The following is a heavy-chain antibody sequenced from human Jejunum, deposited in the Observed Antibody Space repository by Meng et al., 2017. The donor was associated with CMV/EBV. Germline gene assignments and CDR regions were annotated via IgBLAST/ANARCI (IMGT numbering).Heavy chain of an antibody. CDR1: GGSISSGGNY. CDR2: IYYSGST. J-gene: IGHJ4*02. D-gene: IGHD4-11*01. CDR3: AKRTVTNYYFDY. Sequence: TVSGGSISSGGNYWSWIRQHPGKGLEWIGFIYYSGSTYYNPSLKSRVTISVDTSKNQFSLKLSSVTAADTAVYYCAKRTVTNYYFDYWGQGTLVTVSS. V-gene: IGHV4-31*03.